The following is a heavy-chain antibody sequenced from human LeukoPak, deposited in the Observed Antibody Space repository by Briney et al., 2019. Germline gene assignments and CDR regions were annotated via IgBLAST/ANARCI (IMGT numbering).Heavy chain of an antibody. CDR2: IYSDGNT. J-gene: IGHJ5*02. CDR3: ARGMVATGS. D-gene: IGHD5-12*01. V-gene: IGHV3-66*02. CDR1: GFTVSYNY. Sequence: GGSLRLSCAASGFTVSYNYMSWVRQAPGKGLEWVSIIYSDGNTYYADSVKGRFTISRDNSENTVGLQMNSLRVEDTAVYYCARGMVATGSWGQGTLVTVSS.